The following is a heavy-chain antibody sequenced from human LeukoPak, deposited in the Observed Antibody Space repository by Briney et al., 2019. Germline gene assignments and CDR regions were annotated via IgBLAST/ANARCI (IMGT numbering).Heavy chain of an antibody. Sequence: GGPLRLSCAASGFTFSSYTMNWVRQAPGKGLEWVSSITSSSSYIYYADSVKGRFTISRDNAKNSLYLQMNSLRAEDTAVYFCARDLNYDYIWGSYRPDYFDCWGQGTLVTVSS. J-gene: IGHJ4*02. CDR2: ITSSSSYI. CDR3: ARDLNYDYIWGSYRPDYFDC. D-gene: IGHD3-16*02. CDR1: GFTFSSYT. V-gene: IGHV3-21*01.